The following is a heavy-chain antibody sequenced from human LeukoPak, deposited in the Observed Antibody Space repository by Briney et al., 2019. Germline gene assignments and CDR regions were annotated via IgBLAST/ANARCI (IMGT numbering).Heavy chain of an antibody. Sequence: SVKVSCKASGGTFSSYAISWVRQAPGQGLEWMGGIIPIFGTANYAQKFRGRVTITADESTSTAYMELSSLRSEDTAVYYCARSMYSSSPPLYFDYWGQGTLVTVSS. CDR2: IIPIFGTA. CDR3: ARSMYSSSPPLYFDY. J-gene: IGHJ4*02. CDR1: GGTFSSYA. V-gene: IGHV1-69*13. D-gene: IGHD6-13*01.